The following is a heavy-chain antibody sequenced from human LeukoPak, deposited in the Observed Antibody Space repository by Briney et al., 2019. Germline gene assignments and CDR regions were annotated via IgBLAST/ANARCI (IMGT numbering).Heavy chain of an antibody. CDR2: IYTSGST. CDR3: AREFSF. CDR1: GGSISSYY. V-gene: IGHV4-4*07. Sequence: SETLSLTCTFSGGSISSYYWTWIRQPAGKGLEWIGHIYTSGSTNYNPSLKSRVAMSLDTSKNQFSLKLTSVTAADTAVYYCAREFSFWGQGTMVTVSS. J-gene: IGHJ3*01.